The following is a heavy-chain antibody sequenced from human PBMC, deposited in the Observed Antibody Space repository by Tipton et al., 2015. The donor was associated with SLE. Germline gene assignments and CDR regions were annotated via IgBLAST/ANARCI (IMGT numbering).Heavy chain of an antibody. CDR3: VFVPRYNWNYIAH. D-gene: IGHD1-7*01. CDR2: IHYTGST. J-gene: IGHJ5*02. Sequence: TLSLTCTVSGGSISESFLYRGWIRQPPGKGLEWIGSIHYTGSTYYNPSLKSRVTISVDRSQNHFSLKLSSVTAEDTAIYYCVFVPRYNWNYIAHWGRGTLVTVSS. V-gene: IGHV4-39*07. CDR1: GGSISESFLY.